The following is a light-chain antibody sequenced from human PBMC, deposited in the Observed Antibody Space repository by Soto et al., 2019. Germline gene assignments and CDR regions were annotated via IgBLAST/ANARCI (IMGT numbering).Light chain of an antibody. CDR2: DVS. J-gene: IGLJ1*01. V-gene: IGLV2-14*01. CDR3: SSYTCSNTRQIV. CDR1: SSDVGGYNY. Sequence: QSALTQPASVSGSPGQSITISCTGTSSDVGGYNYVSWYQQHPGKAPKFMIYDVSNRPSGVSNRFSGSKSGNTASLTISGLQAEDEADYYCSSYTCSNTRQIVFGPGTKLTVL.